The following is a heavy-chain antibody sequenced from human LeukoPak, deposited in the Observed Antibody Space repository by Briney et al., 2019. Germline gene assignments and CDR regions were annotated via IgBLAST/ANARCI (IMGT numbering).Heavy chain of an antibody. V-gene: IGHV3-15*07. CDR3: TTGNTMVRGIIRLYGMDV. J-gene: IGHJ6*02. D-gene: IGHD3-10*01. CDR1: EFTFSSYI. Sequence: GGSLRLSCAASEFTFSSYIMNWVRQAPGQGLEWVGRIKSKTDGGTTDYAAPVKGRFTISTDDSKNTLYLQMSSLKTEDTAVYYCTTGNTMVRGIIRLYGMDVWGQGTTVTVSS. CDR2: IKSKTDGGTT.